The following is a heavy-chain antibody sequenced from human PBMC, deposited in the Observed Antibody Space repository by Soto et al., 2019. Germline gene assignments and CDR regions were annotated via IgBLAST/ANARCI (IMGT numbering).Heavy chain of an antibody. V-gene: IGHV1-69*13. CDR3: ARGRRSPLYYFDY. CDR1: GGTFSSYA. CDR2: IIPIFGTA. Sequence: SVKVSCKASGGTFSSYAISWVRQAPGQGLEWMGGIIPIFGTANYAQKPQGRVTITADASTSTAYMELRSLRSDDTAVYYCARGRRSPLYYFDYWGQGTLVTVSS. J-gene: IGHJ4*02.